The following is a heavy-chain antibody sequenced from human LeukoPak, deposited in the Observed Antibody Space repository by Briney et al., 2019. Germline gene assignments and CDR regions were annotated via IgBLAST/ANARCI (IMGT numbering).Heavy chain of an antibody. J-gene: IGHJ1*01. CDR1: GFTFSSYA. V-gene: IGHV3-30-3*01. CDR3: ARDSADPDYGGNSGYFQH. CDR2: ISYDGSNK. Sequence: GGSLRLSCAASGFTFSSYAMHWVRQAPGKGLEWVAVISYDGSNKYYADSVKGRFTISRDNSKNTLYLQMNSLRAEDTAVYYCARDSADPDYGGNSGYFQHWGQGTLVTVSS. D-gene: IGHD4-23*01.